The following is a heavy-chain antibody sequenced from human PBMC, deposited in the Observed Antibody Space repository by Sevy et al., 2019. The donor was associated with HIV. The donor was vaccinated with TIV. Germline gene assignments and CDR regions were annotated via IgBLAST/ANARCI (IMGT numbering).Heavy chain of an antibody. J-gene: IGHJ4*02. CDR2: IKRKADGGTP. CDR3: GYSEYGYYYDY. V-gene: IGHV3-15*01. CDR1: GFIFSNAW. Sequence: GGSLRLSCGASGFIFSNAWMSWVRQAPGKGLEWVGRIKRKADGGTPDYAAPVKGTFTISRDDSINTLYLQMNSLRTDDTAVYYCGYSEYGYYYDYWAQGTLVTVSS. D-gene: IGHD1-26*01.